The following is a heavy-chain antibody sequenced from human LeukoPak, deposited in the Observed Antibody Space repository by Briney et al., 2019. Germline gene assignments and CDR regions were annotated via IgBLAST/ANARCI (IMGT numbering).Heavy chain of an antibody. J-gene: IGHJ3*02. D-gene: IGHD6-13*01. CDR1: GFTFSDYC. V-gene: IGHV3-11*05. CDR3: ARAEYSSSWHDAFDI. Sequence: GGSLRLSGAASGFTFSDYCMSWIRQAPGKGLEWVSYISSSSSYTNYADSVKGRFTISRDNAKNSLYLQMNSLRAEDTAVYYCARAEYSSSWHDAFDIWGQGTMVTVSS. CDR2: ISSSSSYT.